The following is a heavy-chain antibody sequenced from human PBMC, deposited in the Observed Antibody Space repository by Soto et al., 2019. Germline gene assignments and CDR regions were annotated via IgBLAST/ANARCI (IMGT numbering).Heavy chain of an antibody. Sequence: EVQLLESGGGLVQPGGSLRLSCAASGFTFSTYVMSWVRQAPGKGLEWVSCVSVSGDITYYAHSVKGRFTISRDNSKSTLYLRIDSLRAEDTAVYYCAKGACRTSSCYIDFWGQGTLVTVSS. J-gene: IGHJ4*02. CDR3: AKGACRTSSCYIDF. D-gene: IGHD2-2*02. CDR1: GFTFSTYV. CDR2: VSVSGDIT. V-gene: IGHV3-23*01.